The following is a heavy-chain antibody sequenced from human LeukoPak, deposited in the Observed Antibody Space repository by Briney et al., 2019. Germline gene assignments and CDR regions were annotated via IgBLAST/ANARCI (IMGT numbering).Heavy chain of an antibody. Sequence: GGSLRLSCAASGFTLSSYWMHWVRQAPGKGLEWVSAISGSGGSTYYADSVKGRFTISRDNSKNTLYLQMNSLRAEDTAVYYCAKGVAVAPGYWGQGTLVTVSS. CDR1: GFTLSSYW. V-gene: IGHV3-23*01. CDR3: AKGVAVAPGY. J-gene: IGHJ4*02. CDR2: ISGSGGST. D-gene: IGHD6-19*01.